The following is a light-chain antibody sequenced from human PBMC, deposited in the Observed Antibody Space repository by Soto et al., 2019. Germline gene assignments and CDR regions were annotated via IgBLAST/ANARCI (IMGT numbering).Light chain of an antibody. CDR2: DVS. Sequence: QSVLTQPRSVSGSPGQSVTISCTGTSSDVGGYNYVSWYQQHPGKAPKLMIYDVSKRPSGVPDRFSGSESGNTASLTISGLQAEDEADYYCCSYAGSYTFWVFGGGTKVTVL. V-gene: IGLV2-11*01. CDR1: SSDVGGYNY. J-gene: IGLJ3*02. CDR3: CSYAGSYTFWV.